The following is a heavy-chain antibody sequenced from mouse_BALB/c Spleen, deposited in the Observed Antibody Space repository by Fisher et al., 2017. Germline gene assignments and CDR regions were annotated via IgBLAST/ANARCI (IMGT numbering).Heavy chain of an antibody. Sequence: GRFTISRDNSQSILYLQMNTLRAEDSATYYCARVYGPYAMDYWGQGTSVTVSS. V-gene: IGHV7-3*02. J-gene: IGHJ4*01. CDR3: ARVYGPYAMDY. D-gene: IGHD1-2*01.